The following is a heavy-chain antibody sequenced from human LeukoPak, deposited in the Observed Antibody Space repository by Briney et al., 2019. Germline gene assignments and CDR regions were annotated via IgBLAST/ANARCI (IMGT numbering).Heavy chain of an antibody. J-gene: IGHJ3*02. Sequence: PSETLSLTCTISGGSITSYYWSWIRQPPGKGLEWIGYIYYTGRTNYNPSLKSRVTISVDTSKKQFSLKLSSMTAADTAVYYCARPASSGDDAFDIWGQGTMVTVSS. CDR3: ARPASSGDDAFDI. D-gene: IGHD3-10*01. V-gene: IGHV4-59*01. CDR2: IYYTGRT. CDR1: GGSITSYY.